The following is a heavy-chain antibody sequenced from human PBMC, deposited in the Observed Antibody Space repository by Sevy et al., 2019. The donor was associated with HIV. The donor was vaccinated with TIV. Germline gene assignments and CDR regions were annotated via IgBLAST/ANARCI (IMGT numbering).Heavy chain of an antibody. Sequence: GGSLRLSCAASGFTFSSYWMHWVRQAPGKGLLWVSLINGDGGSANYADSVKGRFIISRDNAKNTLYLQMNSLRAEDTAMYYCYRCYAHYCDSIGFYYGMDVWGQGITVTVSS. V-gene: IGHV3-74*01. J-gene: IGHJ6*02. CDR3: YRCYAHYCDSIGFYYGMDV. D-gene: IGHD2-2*01. CDR2: INGDGGSA. CDR1: GFTFSSYW.